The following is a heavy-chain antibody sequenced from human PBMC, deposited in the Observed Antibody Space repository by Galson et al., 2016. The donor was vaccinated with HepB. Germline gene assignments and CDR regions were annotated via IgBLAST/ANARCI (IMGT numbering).Heavy chain of an antibody. V-gene: IGHV3-66*01. Sequence: SLRLSCAASGLTVSRSYMGWVCQAPGKGLEWVSIVHSGGRTYYSDSVKGRFTISRDTSKNTLYLQMNSLRADDTAVYYCARDYAAYGDPARYYYFEKDVWGQGTTVTVSS. CDR1: GLTVSRSY. D-gene: IGHD4-17*01. CDR3: ARDYAAYGDPARYYYFEKDV. J-gene: IGHJ6*02. CDR2: VHSGGRT.